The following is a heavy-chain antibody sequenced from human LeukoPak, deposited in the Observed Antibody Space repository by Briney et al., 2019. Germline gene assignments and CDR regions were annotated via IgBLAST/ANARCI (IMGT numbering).Heavy chain of an antibody. J-gene: IGHJ2*01. CDR1: ESTLSSYV. CDR2: ISYDGSNK. D-gene: IGHD5-12*01. V-gene: IGHV3-30-3*01. CDR3: ANSGYGRVNYFDL. Sequence: GGSLKLSCAASESTLSSYVMHWVRQAPGKGLEWVAVISYDGSNKYYADSVKGRFTISRDNSKNTLYLQMNSLRPEDTAVYYCANSGYGRVNYFDLWGRGTLVTVSS.